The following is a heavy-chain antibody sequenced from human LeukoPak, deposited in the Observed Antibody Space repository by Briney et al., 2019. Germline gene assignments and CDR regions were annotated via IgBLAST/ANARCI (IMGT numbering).Heavy chain of an antibody. D-gene: IGHD1-26*01. CDR1: GFTFDDYG. CDR2: INWNGGST. CDR3: ARAGGAYYYYMDV. V-gene: IGHV3-20*04. J-gene: IGHJ6*03. Sequence: GGSLRLSCAASGFTFDDYGMSWVRQAPGKRLEWVSGINWNGGSTGHADSVKGRFTISRDNAKNSLYLQMNSLRAEDTALYYCARAGGAYYYYMDVLGKGTTVTVS.